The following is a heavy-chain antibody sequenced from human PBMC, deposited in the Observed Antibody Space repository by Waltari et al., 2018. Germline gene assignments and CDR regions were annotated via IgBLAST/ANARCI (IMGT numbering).Heavy chain of an antibody. CDR3: TREFSSGY. D-gene: IGHD6-25*01. Sequence: EVQLVESGGGLVQPGGSLRLSCAASGFSCSSYLMHWVGQAPGTGLVGVSRINSDGSDTNYADSVKGRFTISRDNAKNTLYLQMNSLRVEDTAVYYCTREFSSGYWGQGTLVTVSS. J-gene: IGHJ4*02. V-gene: IGHV3-74*01. CDR2: INSDGSDT. CDR1: GFSCSSYL.